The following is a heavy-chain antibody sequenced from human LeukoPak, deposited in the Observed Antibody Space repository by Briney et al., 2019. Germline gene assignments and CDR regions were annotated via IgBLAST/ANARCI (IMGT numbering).Heavy chain of an antibody. V-gene: IGHV3-21*01. CDR2: ISSSSSYI. CDR3: ARDLPPEDV. CDR1: GFTFSSYS. Sequence: GGSLRLSCAASGFTFSSYSMNRVRQAPGKGLEWVSSISSSSSYIYYADPVKGRFTISRDNAKNSLYLQMNSLRAEDTAVYYCARDLPPEDVWGQGTTVTVSS. J-gene: IGHJ6*02.